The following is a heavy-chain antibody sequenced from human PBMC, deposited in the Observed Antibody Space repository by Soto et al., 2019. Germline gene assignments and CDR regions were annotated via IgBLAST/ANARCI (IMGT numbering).Heavy chain of an antibody. CDR3: ARDIKEQQLGGGVGDPKQYGMDV. V-gene: IGHV1-2*04. CDR2: INPNSGGT. J-gene: IGHJ6*02. Sequence: EASVKVSCKASGYTFTGYYMHWVRQAPGQGLEWMGWINPNSGGTNYAQKFQGWVTMTRDTSISTAYMELSRLRSDDTAVYYCARDIKEQQLGGGVGDPKQYGMDVWGQGTTVTVSS. CDR1: GYTFTGYY. D-gene: IGHD6-13*01.